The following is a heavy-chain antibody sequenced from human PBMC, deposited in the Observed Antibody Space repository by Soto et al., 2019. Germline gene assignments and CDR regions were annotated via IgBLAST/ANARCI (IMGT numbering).Heavy chain of an antibody. CDR2: INPSGGST. V-gene: IGHV1-46*01. J-gene: IGHJ4*02. CDR3: ARDRMGARFDY. CDR1: GYTFTSYY. Sequence: ASVKVSCKASGYTFTSYYMHWARQAPGQGLEWMGIINPSGGSTSYAQKFQGRVTMTRDTSTSTVYMELGSLRSEDTAVYYCARDRMGARFDYWGQGTLVTVSS. D-gene: IGHD1-26*01.